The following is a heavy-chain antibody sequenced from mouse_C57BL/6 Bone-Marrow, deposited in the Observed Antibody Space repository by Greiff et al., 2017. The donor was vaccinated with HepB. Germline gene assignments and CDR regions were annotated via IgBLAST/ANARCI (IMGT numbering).Heavy chain of an antibody. CDR1: GYTFTSYW. V-gene: IGHV1-52*01. Sequence: QVQLQQSGAELVRPGSSVKLSCKASGYTFTSYWMHWVKQRPIQGLEWIGNIDPSDSETHYNQKFKDKATLTVDKSSSTAYMQLSSLTSEDSAVYYCASEIYYDYDPFAYWGQGTLVTVSA. CDR3: ASEIYYDYDPFAY. J-gene: IGHJ3*01. D-gene: IGHD2-4*01. CDR2: IDPSDSET.